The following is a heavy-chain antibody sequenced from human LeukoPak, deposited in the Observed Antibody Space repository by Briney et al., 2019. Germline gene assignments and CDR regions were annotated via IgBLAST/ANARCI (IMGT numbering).Heavy chain of an antibody. J-gene: IGHJ4*02. Sequence: GGSLRLSCAASGFTVSSNYMSWVRQAPGKGLEWVSVIYSGGSTYYADSVKGRFTISRDNSKNTLYLQMNSLRAEDTAVYYFARTGENGDFFDYWGQGTPVTVSS. D-gene: IGHD4-17*01. CDR1: GFTVSSNY. CDR2: IYSGGST. V-gene: IGHV3-66*02. CDR3: ARTGENGDFFDY.